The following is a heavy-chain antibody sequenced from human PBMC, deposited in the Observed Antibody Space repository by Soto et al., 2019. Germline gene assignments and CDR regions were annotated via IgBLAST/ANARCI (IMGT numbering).Heavy chain of an antibody. V-gene: IGHV3-33*01. D-gene: IGHD2-8*01. CDR3: ARANGFLSWFDP. Sequence: GSLRLSCAASGFTFSSYGMHWVRQAPGKGLEWVAVIWYDGSNKYYADSVKGRFTISRDNSKNTLYLQMNSLRAEDTAVYYCARANGFLSWFDPWGQGTLVTVSS. J-gene: IGHJ5*02. CDR1: GFTFSSYG. CDR2: IWYDGSNK.